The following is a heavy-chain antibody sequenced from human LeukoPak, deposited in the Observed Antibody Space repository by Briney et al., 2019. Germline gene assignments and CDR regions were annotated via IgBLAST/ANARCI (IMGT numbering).Heavy chain of an antibody. CDR1: GGSISSSSYY. D-gene: IGHD6-13*01. V-gene: IGHV4-39*01. CDR2: IYYSGST. Sequence: RSSETLSLTCTVSGGSISSSSYYWGWIRQPPGKGLEWIGSIYYSGSTYYNPSLKSRVTISVDTSKNQFSLKLSSVTAADTAVYYCARLPQQQLVRAFDYWGQGTLVTVSS. CDR3: ARLPQQQLVRAFDY. J-gene: IGHJ4*02.